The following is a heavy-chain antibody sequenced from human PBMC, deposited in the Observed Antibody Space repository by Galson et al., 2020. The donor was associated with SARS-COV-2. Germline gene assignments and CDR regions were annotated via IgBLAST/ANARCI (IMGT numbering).Heavy chain of an antibody. J-gene: IGHJ3*02. V-gene: IGHV4-38-2*02. CDR1: GYSISSGYF. Sequence: SETLSLTCTVSGYSISSGYFWGWIRQPPGKGLEWMGSIYHSGSTYYNPSLKSRVTISVDKSKNQFSLKLSSVTAADTAVYYCAATYYDILTGYYNLVAFDIWGQGTMVTVSS. CDR3: AATYYDILTGYYNLVAFDI. CDR2: IYHSGST. D-gene: IGHD3-9*01.